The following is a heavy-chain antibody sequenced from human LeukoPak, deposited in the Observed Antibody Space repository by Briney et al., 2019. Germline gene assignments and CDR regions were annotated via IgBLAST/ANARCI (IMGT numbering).Heavy chain of an antibody. CDR2: TNPNSGNT. D-gene: IGHD3-10*01. V-gene: IGHV1-8*01. Sequence: ASVKVSCTASGYTFTSYDINWVRQAPGQGLEWMGWTNPNSGNTGYAQKFQGRVTMTRNTSISTAYMELSSLRSEDTAVYYCARGAYYYGSGSYHRFDPWGQGTLVTVSS. J-gene: IGHJ5*02. CDR1: GYTFTSYD. CDR3: ARGAYYYGSGSYHRFDP.